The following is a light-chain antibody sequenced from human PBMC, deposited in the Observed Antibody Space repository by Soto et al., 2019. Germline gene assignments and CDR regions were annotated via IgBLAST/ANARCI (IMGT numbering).Light chain of an antibody. CDR3: SSYAHGSNYV. Sequence: QSVLTQPASVSGSPGQSITISCTGTSSDVGFYNYVSWYQQQHPGKAPKLMIYEVDNRPSGVSIRFSGSKSGNTASLTISGLQAEDEADYYCSSYAHGSNYVFGTGTKVTV. V-gene: IGLV2-14*01. CDR1: SSDVGFYNY. CDR2: EVD. J-gene: IGLJ1*01.